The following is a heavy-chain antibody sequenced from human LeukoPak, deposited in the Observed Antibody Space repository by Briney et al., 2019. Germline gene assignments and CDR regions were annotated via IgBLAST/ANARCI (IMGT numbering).Heavy chain of an antibody. D-gene: IGHD2-8*01. V-gene: IGHV4-38-2*02. J-gene: IGHJ4*02. Sequence: SETLSLTCTVSGYTISSGYNWGWIRQPPGKGLEYIGSISHSGSTYYNPSLNSRVTISVDTSKNQFSLKLTSVTAADTAGYYCASSSCGNGLCYADDYWGQGTLVTVSS. CDR2: ISHSGST. CDR3: ASSSCGNGLCYADDY. CDR1: GYTISSGYN.